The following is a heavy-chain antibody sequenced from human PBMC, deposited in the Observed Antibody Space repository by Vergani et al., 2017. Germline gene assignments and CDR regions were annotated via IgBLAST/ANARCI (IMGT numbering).Heavy chain of an antibody. CDR2: IYYSGST. Sequence: QVQLQESGPGLVKPSETLSLTCTVSGGSISSYYWSWIRQPPGKGLEWIGYIYYSGSTNYNPSLKSRVTISVDTSKNQFSLKLSSVTAADTAVYYCARNIAAAGTYAFDIWGQGTMVTVSS. D-gene: IGHD6-13*01. CDR3: ARNIAAAGTYAFDI. CDR1: GGSISSYY. V-gene: IGHV4-59*01. J-gene: IGHJ3*02.